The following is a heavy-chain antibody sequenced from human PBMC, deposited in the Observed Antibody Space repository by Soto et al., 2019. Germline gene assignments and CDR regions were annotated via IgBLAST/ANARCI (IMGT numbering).Heavy chain of an antibody. J-gene: IGHJ6*02. CDR3: ARGYYYYGMDV. CDR2: INHSGST. Sequence: SETLSLTCAVYGGSFSGYYWSWIRQPPGKGLEWIGEINHSGSTNYNPSLKSRVTISVDTSKNQFSLKLSSVTAADTAVYYCARGYYYYGMDVWGQGTTVTVSS. CDR1: GGSFSGYY. V-gene: IGHV4-34*01.